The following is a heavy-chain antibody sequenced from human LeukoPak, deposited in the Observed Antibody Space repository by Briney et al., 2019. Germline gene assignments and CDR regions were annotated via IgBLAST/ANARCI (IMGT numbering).Heavy chain of an antibody. V-gene: IGHV4-31*03. J-gene: IGHJ3*02. D-gene: IGHD6-13*01. CDR3: AREASGSRGAHAFDI. CDR1: GGSISSGGYY. CDR2: IYYSGST. Sequence: PSETLSLTCTVSGGSISSGGYYWSWIRQHPGKGLEWFGYIYYSGSTYYNPSLKSRVTISVDTSKNQFSLKLSSVTSTDTAVYYCAREASGSRGAHAFDIWGKGTMVTVSS.